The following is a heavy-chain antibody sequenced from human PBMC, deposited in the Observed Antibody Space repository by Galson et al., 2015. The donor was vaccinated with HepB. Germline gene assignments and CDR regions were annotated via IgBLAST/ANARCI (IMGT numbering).Heavy chain of an antibody. J-gene: IGHJ4*02. CDR2: ISPMFGVV. V-gene: IGHV1-69*13. D-gene: IGHD2-8*02. CDR1: GGTFSTYS. Sequence: SVKVSCKASGGTFSTYSFAWVRQVPGQGLEWMGGISPMFGVVKYPQSLQGRVTVTADEATTTVNMEMNSLTSEDTAVYFCARSLYETGGPFDYWGQGTQVTVSS. CDR3: ARSLYETGGPFDY.